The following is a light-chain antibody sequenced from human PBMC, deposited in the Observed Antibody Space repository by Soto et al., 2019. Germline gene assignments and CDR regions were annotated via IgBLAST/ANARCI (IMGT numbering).Light chain of an antibody. CDR1: QSVTSSY. CDR3: QQYGTTLWT. CDR2: GAS. Sequence: EIVLTQSPGTLSLSPGERVTLSCRASQSVTSSYIAWYQQKSGQAPRLLLYGASSRATGIPDRFSGSGSGTGFTLTIIRLEPEDFAVYYCQQYGTTLWTFGQGTKVDIK. V-gene: IGKV3-20*01. J-gene: IGKJ1*01.